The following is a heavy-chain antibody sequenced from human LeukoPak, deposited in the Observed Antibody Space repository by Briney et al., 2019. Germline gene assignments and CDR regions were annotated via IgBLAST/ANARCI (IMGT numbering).Heavy chain of an antibody. Sequence: GASVKVSCQASAYTFTGYFMHWVRQAPGQGLEWMGWINPNSGATGYAPQFQGRVALTRDTSITTAYLELSSLRSDDTAVYFCVRGAVAGTRGPLKDYWGQGTLVTVSS. D-gene: IGHD6-19*01. J-gene: IGHJ4*02. V-gene: IGHV1-2*02. CDR1: AYTFTGYF. CDR2: INPNSGAT. CDR3: VRGAVAGTRGPLKDY.